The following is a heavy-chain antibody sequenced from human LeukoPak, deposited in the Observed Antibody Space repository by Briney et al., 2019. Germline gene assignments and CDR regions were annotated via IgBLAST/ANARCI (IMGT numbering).Heavy chain of an antibody. J-gene: IGHJ5*02. CDR3: ARLVGYNWFDP. CDR1: GGSISSSNW. CDR2: IYHSGST. V-gene: IGHV4-4*02. D-gene: IGHD2-8*02. Sequence: SGTLSLTCAVSGGSISSSNWWSWVRQPPGKGLEWIGEIYHSGSTNYNPSLKSRVTISVDTSKNQFSLKLSSVTAADTAVYYCARLVGYNWFDPWGQGTLVTVSS.